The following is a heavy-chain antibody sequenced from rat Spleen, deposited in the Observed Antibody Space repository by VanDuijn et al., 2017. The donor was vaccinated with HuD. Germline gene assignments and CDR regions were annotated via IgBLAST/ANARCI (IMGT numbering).Heavy chain of an antibody. CDR2: ISPGGDST. CDR3: TRAQPLVMDA. V-gene: IGHV5-19*01. D-gene: IGHD3-1*01. J-gene: IGHJ4*01. CDR1: GFTFSDYG. Sequence: EVQLVESGGGLVQPGRSMKLSCAASGFTFSDYGMHWIRQAPTKGLQWVASISPGGDSTYYRDSVKGRFTISRDSAESTLYLQMDSLRSEDTATYYGTRAQPLVMDAWGQGASVTVSS.